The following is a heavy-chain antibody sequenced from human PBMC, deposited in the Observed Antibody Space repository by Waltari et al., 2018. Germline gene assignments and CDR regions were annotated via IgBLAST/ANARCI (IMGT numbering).Heavy chain of an antibody. Sequence: QVQLQQWGAGLLKPSETLSLTCAVYGGSFSGYDWSWIRQSPGKGLEWIGEINHSGSTNYNPSLKSRVTISVDTCKNQFSLKVSSVTAADTAVYYCARQFSSGWYSEYWGQGTLVTVSS. J-gene: IGHJ4*02. CDR3: ARQFSSGWYSEY. D-gene: IGHD6-19*01. V-gene: IGHV4-34*01. CDR1: GGSFSGYD. CDR2: INHSGST.